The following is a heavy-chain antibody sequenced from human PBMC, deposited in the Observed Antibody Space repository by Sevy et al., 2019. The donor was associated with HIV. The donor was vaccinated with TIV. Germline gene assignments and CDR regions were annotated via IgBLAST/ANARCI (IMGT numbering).Heavy chain of an antibody. Sequence: GGSLRLSCAASGFTFSSYAMHWVRQAPGKGLEWVAVISYDGSNKYYADSVKGRFTISRDNSKNTLYLQMNSLRAEDTAVYYCAKGESYYYDSSGQDAFDIWGQGTMVTVSS. V-gene: IGHV3-30-3*01. J-gene: IGHJ3*02. CDR2: ISYDGSNK. CDR3: AKGESYYYDSSGQDAFDI. CDR1: GFTFSSYA. D-gene: IGHD3-22*01.